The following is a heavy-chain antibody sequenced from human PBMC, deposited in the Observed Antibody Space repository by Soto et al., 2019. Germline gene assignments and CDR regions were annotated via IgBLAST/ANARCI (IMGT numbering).Heavy chain of an antibody. D-gene: IGHD2-15*01. CDR1: GYTFSDYA. V-gene: IGHV1-18*01. J-gene: IGHJ2*01. CDR2: ISDSTRNT. Sequence: QVRLVQSGGEVKKPGASVKVSCQASGYTFSDYAISWVRQAPGQGLEWMGWISDSTRNTDQAQNFQGRVIMTLDTSTNTAYMELRSLRSDDTAVYYCVRCYCSVGSCYACWHFDLWGRGTLVTVSS. CDR3: VRCYCSVGSCYACWHFDL.